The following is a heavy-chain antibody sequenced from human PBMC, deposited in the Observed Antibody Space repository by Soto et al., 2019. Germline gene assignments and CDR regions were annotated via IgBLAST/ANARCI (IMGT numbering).Heavy chain of an antibody. V-gene: IGHV4-31*01. J-gene: IGHJ3*02. CDR3: ARDFQEGDYGPWDAFAI. D-gene: IGHD4-17*01. CDR1: GGSITTGGYY. CDR2: IYFSGTT. Sequence: QVQLQESGPRLVKPSQTLSLTCTVSGGSITTGGYYWSWIRQLPGKGLEWIGYIYFSGTTFYNPSLESLFMISVDTSKNQFSRELSSVTAADTAMYFCARDFQEGDYGPWDAFAIWGPGTMVTVSS.